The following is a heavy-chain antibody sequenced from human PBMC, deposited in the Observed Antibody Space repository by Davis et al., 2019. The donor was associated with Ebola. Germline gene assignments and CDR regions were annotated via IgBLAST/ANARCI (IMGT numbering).Heavy chain of an antibody. J-gene: IGHJ6*02. CDR3: AADPHYYYYYGMDV. Sequence: GESLKISCAASGFTFSSYSMNWVRQAPGKGLEWVSYISSSSSTIYYADSVKGRFTISRDNAKNSLYLQMNSLRAEDTAVYYCAADPHYYYYYGMDVWGQGTTVTVSS. CDR2: ISSSSSTI. V-gene: IGHV3-48*01. CDR1: GFTFSSYS.